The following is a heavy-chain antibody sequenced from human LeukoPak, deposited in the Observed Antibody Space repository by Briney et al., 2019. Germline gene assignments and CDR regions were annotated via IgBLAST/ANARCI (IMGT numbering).Heavy chain of an antibody. J-gene: IGHJ4*02. CDR3: ARADILTGSYILDF. D-gene: IGHD3-9*01. Sequence: ASVKVSCTASGYTFTGFYMHWVRQAPGQGLEWMGWINPNSGATNFARKFQGRVSMTRDTSISTAYMDLSRLRSDDTAVYSCARADILTGSYILDFWGQGTLVIVSS. CDR2: INPNSGAT. CDR1: GYTFTGFY. V-gene: IGHV1-2*02.